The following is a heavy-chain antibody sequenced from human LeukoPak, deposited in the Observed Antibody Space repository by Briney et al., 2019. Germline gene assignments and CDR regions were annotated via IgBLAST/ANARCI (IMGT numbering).Heavy chain of an antibody. CDR2: IYSDGST. Sequence: PGGSLRLSCAASGFAVSSSYMSWVRQAPGKGLDWVSIIYSDGSTYYADSVKGRFTISRDNSKNTLYLQMNSLRAEDTAVYYCAKKGCSGGSCYNAYYFDYWGQGTLVTVSS. D-gene: IGHD2-15*01. V-gene: IGHV3-53*01. CDR1: GFAVSSSY. CDR3: AKKGCSGGSCYNAYYFDY. J-gene: IGHJ4*02.